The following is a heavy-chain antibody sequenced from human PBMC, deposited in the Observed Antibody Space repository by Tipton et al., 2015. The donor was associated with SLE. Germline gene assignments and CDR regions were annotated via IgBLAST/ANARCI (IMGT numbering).Heavy chain of an antibody. J-gene: IGHJ4*02. V-gene: IGHV4-31*03. CDR1: GGSMNIGVLY. D-gene: IGHD3-16*01. CDR2: ISYSGST. Sequence: TLSLTCTVSGGSMNIGVLYWGWIRQHPGKGLEWIGYISYSGSTYYNPSLKSRITISVDTSQNQFSLKLSSVTAADTAVYYCARFMISVGFDYWGQGTLDTVSS. CDR3: ARFMISVGFDY.